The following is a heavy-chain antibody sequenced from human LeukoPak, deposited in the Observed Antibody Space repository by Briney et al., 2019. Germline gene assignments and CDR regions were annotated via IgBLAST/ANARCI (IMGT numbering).Heavy chain of an antibody. D-gene: IGHD2/OR15-2a*01. CDR2: INHSGST. J-gene: IGHJ4*02. V-gene: IGHV4-34*01. Sequence: SETLSLTCAVYGGSFSGYYWSWIRQPPGKGLEWIGGINHSGSTNYNPSLKSRVTISVDTSKNQFSLKLSSVTAADTAVYYCARVEYSPDYWGQGTLVTVSS. CDR1: GGSFSGYY. CDR3: ARVEYSPDY.